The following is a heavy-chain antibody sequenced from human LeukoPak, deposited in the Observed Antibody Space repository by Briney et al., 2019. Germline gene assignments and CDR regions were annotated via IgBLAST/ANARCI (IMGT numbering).Heavy chain of an antibody. Sequence: GGSLRLSCAGSGFTFRSYAMHWVRQAPGKGLEWVAVISYDGSNKYCADSGRFTISRDNSKNTLYLQMNSLGAEDTAEYYCARAPALEGASKAYFEYWGQGTLVTVSS. J-gene: IGHJ4*02. D-gene: IGHD1-26*01. V-gene: IGHV3-30*04. CDR2: ISYDGSNK. CDR3: ARAPALEGASKAYFEY. CDR1: GFTFRSYA.